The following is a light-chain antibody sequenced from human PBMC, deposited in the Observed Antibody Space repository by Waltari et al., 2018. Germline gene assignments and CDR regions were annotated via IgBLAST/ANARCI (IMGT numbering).Light chain of an antibody. Sequence: SYDLPQPLSVSVALGQTTRLTCAGANIGAKNLHWYQKKPGQAPLLVIYRDNNRPSGIPERFSGSNSGNTATLTISRAQAGDEADYYCQVWDRNKEFFGGGTKLTVL. V-gene: IGLV3-9*01. J-gene: IGLJ2*01. CDR1: NIGAKN. CDR3: QVWDRNKEF. CDR2: RDN.